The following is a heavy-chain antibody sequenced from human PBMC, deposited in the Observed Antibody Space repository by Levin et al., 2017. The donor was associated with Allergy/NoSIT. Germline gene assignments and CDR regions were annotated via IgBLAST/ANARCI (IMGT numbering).Heavy chain of an antibody. J-gene: IGHJ4*02. CDR2: ISSSSSYI. CDR3: ARDHFGEQLVWD. V-gene: IGHV3-21*01. D-gene: IGHD6-6*01. CDR1: GFTFSSYS. Sequence: KPGGSLRLSCAASGFTFSSYSMNWVRQAPGKGLEWVSSISSSSSYIYYADSVKGRFTISRDNAKNSLYLQMNSLRAEDTAVYYCARDHFGEQLVWDWGQGTLVTVSS.